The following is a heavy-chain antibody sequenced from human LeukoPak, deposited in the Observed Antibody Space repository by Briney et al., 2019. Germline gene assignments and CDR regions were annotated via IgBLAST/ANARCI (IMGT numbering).Heavy chain of an antibody. V-gene: IGHV4-34*01. CDR3: ARARGATAGYDS. CDR2: ITHNGGS. Sequence: SERLSLTCAVQGGSLRGYYWTWIRQPPGKGLEWIGEITHNGGSDYNPSLRTRVTVSGDTSTNQFFLDMSSVTAADTAIYYCARARGATAGYDSWGQGVLATISS. D-gene: IGHD6-13*01. J-gene: IGHJ5*01. CDR1: GGSLRGYY.